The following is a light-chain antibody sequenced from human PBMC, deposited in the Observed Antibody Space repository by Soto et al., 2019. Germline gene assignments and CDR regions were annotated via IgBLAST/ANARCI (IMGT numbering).Light chain of an antibody. V-gene: IGLV1-51*01. CDR1: SSNIGGNS. CDR2: DDD. CDR3: GSWDSSLSAYV. Sequence: QSVMTQPPSVYAAPGQRVTISCSGSSSNIGGNSVSWYQQLPGTAPKLLIYDDDKRPSGIPDRFSGSKSATSATLGITGFQTGDEADYYCGSWDSSLSAYVFGTGTQLTVL. J-gene: IGLJ1*01.